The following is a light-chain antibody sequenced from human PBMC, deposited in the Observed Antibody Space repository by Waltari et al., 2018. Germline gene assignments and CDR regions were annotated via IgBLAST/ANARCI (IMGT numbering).Light chain of an antibody. CDR2: EVT. Sequence: QSALTQSASVSGSPGQSITISCTGTSSDVGSYNLVSWYQRHPGNAPKLMIYEVTKRRSGVSNRFSGSKSGNTASLTISGLQSEDEADYYCCSYAGASTSLYVFGTGTKVTVL. V-gene: IGLV2-23*02. CDR3: CSYAGASTSLYV. CDR1: SSDVGSYNL. J-gene: IGLJ1*01.